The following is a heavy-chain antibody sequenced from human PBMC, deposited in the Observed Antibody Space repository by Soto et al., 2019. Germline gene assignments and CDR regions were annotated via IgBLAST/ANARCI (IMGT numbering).Heavy chain of an antibody. CDR3: TRDVSSRYFDL. CDR1: GFTFRNYG. V-gene: IGHV3-33*01. Sequence: QVQLVESGGGVVQPGRSLILSCAASGFTFRNYGMHWVRQAPGKGLEWVAVIWYDGSNTYYADSVKGRFTISRDNSKNALHLQMNSLRAEDTAVYYCTRDVSSRYFDLWGRGSLVTVSS. CDR2: IWYDGSNT. J-gene: IGHJ2*01.